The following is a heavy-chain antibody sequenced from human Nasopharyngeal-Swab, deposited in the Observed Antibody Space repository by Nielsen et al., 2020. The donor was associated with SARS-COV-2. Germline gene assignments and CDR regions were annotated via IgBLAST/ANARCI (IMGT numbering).Heavy chain of an antibody. V-gene: IGHV3-9*01. Sequence: GGSLRLSCAASGFTFDDYSIHWVRHAPGNGLEWVSGISWNSGSTVYADSVKGRFTISRDNAKNSLYLQMNSLRAEDTALYYCAKDRLRGSGSYSGGNYMDVWGKGTTVTVSS. D-gene: IGHD1-26*01. CDR3: AKDRLRGSGSYSGGNYMDV. CDR2: ISWNSGST. CDR1: GFTFDDYS. J-gene: IGHJ6*03.